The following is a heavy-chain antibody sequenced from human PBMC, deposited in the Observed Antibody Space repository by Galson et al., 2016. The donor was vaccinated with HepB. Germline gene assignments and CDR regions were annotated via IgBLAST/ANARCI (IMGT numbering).Heavy chain of an antibody. J-gene: IGHJ4*02. CDR1: GGSISSGDYY. V-gene: IGHV4-30-4*01. CDR2: IYYSGST. CDR3: ARGYYDFWSGSRSLDC. D-gene: IGHD3-3*01. Sequence: LSLTCTVSGGSISSGDYYWSWIRQPPGKGLEWIGYIYYSGSTYYNPSLKSRVTMSVDTSKNQFSLRLSSVSAADTAVYYCARGYYDFWSGSRSLDCWGQGTLVTVSA.